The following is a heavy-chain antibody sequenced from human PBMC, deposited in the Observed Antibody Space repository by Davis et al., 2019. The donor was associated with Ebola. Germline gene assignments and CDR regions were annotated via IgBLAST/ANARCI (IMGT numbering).Heavy chain of an antibody. CDR3: AGTYGGYVGY. D-gene: IGHD4/OR15-4a*01. V-gene: IGHV4-39*01. CDR1: GGPISSSTYY. Sequence: SETLTLTCTASGGPISSSTYYWGWGRQPPGTGLEWIGSRYYSGSTYYNPSLKSRVTISVDTSKNQFSLKLSSVTAADTAVYYCAGTYGGYVGYWGQGTLVTVSS. J-gene: IGHJ4*02. CDR2: RYYSGST.